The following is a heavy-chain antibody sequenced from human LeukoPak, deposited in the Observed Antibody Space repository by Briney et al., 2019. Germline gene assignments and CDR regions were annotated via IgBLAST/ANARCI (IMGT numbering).Heavy chain of an antibody. D-gene: IGHD6-13*01. Sequence: ASVKVSCKASGYTFTSYGISWVRQAPGQGLEWMGWISAYNGNTNYAQKLQGRVTMTTDTSTSTAYTELRSLRSDDTAVYYCARDYGIAAAGSWFDPWGQGTLVTVSS. CDR3: ARDYGIAAAGSWFDP. CDR1: GYTFTSYG. V-gene: IGHV1-18*01. J-gene: IGHJ5*02. CDR2: ISAYNGNT.